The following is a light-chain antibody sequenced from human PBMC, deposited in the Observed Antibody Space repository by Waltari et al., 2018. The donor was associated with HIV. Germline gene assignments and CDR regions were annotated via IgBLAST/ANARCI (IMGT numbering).Light chain of an antibody. V-gene: IGLV2-8*01. Sequence: QSALTQPPSASGSPEQSVAISCTGSSNDIGTYNFVSWYQHHPGKAPKLLIYDVTRRPPGIPDRFSGTKSCYTASLTVSDLQVEDEADYYCVSYTEKDTFLLFGGGTKLAV. CDR2: DVT. CDR3: VSYTEKDTFLL. J-gene: IGLJ2*01. CDR1: SNDIGTYNF.